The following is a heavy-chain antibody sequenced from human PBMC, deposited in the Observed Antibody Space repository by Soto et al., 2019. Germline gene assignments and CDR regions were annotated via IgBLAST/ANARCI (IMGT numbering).Heavy chain of an antibody. D-gene: IGHD3-10*01. CDR1: GASISSGDYY. V-gene: IGHV4-30-4*01. CDR3: ARDSNGPSELGY. CDR2: IYDSGRT. J-gene: IGHJ4*02. Sequence: SETLSLACTVSGASISSGDYYWSWIRQPPGKGLEWIGYIYDSGRTSYNPPLKSRVTISVDTSKNQFSLKLSSVTAADTAVYYCARDSNGPSELGYWGQGTLVTSPQ.